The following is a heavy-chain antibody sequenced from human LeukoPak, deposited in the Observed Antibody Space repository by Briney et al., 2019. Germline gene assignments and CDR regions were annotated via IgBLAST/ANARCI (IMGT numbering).Heavy chain of an antibody. CDR2: IYSGGTK. V-gene: IGHV3-66*01. CDR3: ARVGASKGVAFDI. J-gene: IGHJ3*02. Sequence: GGSLRLSCPASGFTVSSDCMSWVSQAPRKGLEWVSIIYSGGTKYYADSGKGRFIIYRDNSKNTLFLKMNSLRAEDTAVYYCARVGASKGVAFDIWGQGTMVTVSS. CDR1: GFTVSSDC. D-gene: IGHD1-26*01.